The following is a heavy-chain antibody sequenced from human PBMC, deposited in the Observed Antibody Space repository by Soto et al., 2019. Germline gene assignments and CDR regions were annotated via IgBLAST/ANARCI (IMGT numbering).Heavy chain of an antibody. Sequence: GGSLRLSCAASGFTFRNYNMNWVRQAPGKGLEWVADIRYDGSTKNYADSVKGRFTVSRDNSENTLYLQMNSLRAEDTAVYYCARAVVLVASPYYFDYWGQGTLVTVSS. CDR2: IRYDGSTK. J-gene: IGHJ4*02. D-gene: IGHD2-15*01. CDR1: GFTFRNYN. CDR3: ARAVVLVASPYYFDY. V-gene: IGHV3-30*03.